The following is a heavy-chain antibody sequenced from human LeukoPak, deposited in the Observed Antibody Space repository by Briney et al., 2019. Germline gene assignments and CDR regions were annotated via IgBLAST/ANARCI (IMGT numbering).Heavy chain of an antibody. CDR1: GGSISSYY. CDR3: ASSENYWFDP. Sequence: SETLSLTCTVSGGSISSYYWSWIRQPPGKGLEWIGHIYYTGSTNYNPSLKNRLTISVDMSKNHFSLKLSSVTAADTAVYYCASSENYWFDPWGQGTLVTVSS. J-gene: IGHJ5*02. V-gene: IGHV4-59*01. CDR2: IYYTGST.